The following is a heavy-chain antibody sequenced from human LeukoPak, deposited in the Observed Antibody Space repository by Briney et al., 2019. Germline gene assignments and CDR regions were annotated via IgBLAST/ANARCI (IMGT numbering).Heavy chain of an antibody. D-gene: IGHD4-17*01. CDR1: GFTFSSYA. Sequence: TGGSLRLSCAASGFTFSSYAMSWVRQAPGKGLEWVSAISGSGGSTYYADSVKGRFTISRDNSKNTLYLQMNSLRAEDTAVYYCAKRYGDYEAPYYFDYWGQGTLVTVSS. V-gene: IGHV3-23*01. CDR3: AKRYGDYEAPYYFDY. J-gene: IGHJ4*02. CDR2: ISGSGGST.